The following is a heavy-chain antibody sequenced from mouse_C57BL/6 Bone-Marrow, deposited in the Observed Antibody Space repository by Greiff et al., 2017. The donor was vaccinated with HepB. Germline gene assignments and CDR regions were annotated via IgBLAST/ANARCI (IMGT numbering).Heavy chain of an antibody. CDR2: IWSGGST. V-gene: IGHV2-2*01. CDR3: ASLYDGYYDYYAMDY. CDR1: GFSLTSYG. Sequence: VQLKQSGPGLVQPSQSLSITCTVSGFSLTSYGVHWVRQSPGKGLEWLGVIWSGGSTDYNAAFISRLSISKDNSKSQVFFKMNSLQADDTAIYYCASLYDGYYDYYAMDYWGQGTSVTVSS. D-gene: IGHD2-3*01. J-gene: IGHJ4*01.